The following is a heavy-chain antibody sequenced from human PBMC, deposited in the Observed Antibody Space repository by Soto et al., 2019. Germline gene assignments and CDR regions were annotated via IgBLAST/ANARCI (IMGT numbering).Heavy chain of an antibody. J-gene: IGHJ6*02. CDR2: IRSKAYGGTT. Sequence: PGGSLRLSCTASGFTFGDYAMSWFRQAPGKGLEWVGFIRSKAYGGTTEYAASVKGRFTISRDDSKSIAYLQMNSLKTEDTAVYYCTRGTSHGGYYYYGMDVWGQGTTVTVS. CDR3: TRGTSHGGYYYYGMDV. CDR1: GFTFGDYA. D-gene: IGHD2-8*01. V-gene: IGHV3-49*03.